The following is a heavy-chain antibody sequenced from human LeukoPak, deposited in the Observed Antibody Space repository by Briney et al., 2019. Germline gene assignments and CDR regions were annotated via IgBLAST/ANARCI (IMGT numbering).Heavy chain of an antibody. CDR1: GFTFCNYW. Sequence: SGVSLRLSCVVSGFTFCNYWMSWLRQTPGKGLEWVANINEDETERYYVASVEGRFAVSRDNGKNSLYLQMNGLRAEDSAVFYCARARTATCNVFADFWGQGTLVTVAS. J-gene: IGHJ4*02. CDR2: INEDETER. V-gene: IGHV3-7*01. D-gene: IGHD2/OR15-2a*01. CDR3: ARARTATCNVFADF.